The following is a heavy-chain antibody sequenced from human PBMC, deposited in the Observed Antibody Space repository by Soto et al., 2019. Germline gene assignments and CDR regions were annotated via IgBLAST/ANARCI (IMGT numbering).Heavy chain of an antibody. CDR1: GYTFTSYY. CDR2: INPSGGST. V-gene: IGHV1-46*01. CDR3: ARDSRIAVAGFGY. Sequence: GASVKVSCKASGYTFTSYYMHWVRQAPGQGLEWMGIINPSGGSTNYAQKLQGRVTMTTDTSTSTAYMELRSLRSDDTAVYYCARDSRIAVAGFGYWGQGTLVTVSS. J-gene: IGHJ4*02. D-gene: IGHD6-19*01.